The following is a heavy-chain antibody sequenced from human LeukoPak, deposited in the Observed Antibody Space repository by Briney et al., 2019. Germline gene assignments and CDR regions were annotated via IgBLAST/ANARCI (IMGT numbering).Heavy chain of an antibody. J-gene: IGHJ3*02. Sequence: SETLSLTCAVSGSSISSGGYSWSWIRQPPGKGLEWIGYIYHSGSTYYNPSLKSRVTISVDRSKNQFSLKLSSVTAADTAVYYCARGGRITMVRGVFHAFDIWGQGTMVTVSS. V-gene: IGHV4-30-2*01. CDR2: IYHSGST. D-gene: IGHD3-10*01. CDR1: GSSISSGGYS. CDR3: ARGGRITMVRGVFHAFDI.